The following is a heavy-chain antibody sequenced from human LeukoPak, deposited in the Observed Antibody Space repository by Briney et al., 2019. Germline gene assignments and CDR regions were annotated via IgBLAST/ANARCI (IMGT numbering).Heavy chain of an antibody. V-gene: IGHV3-23*01. J-gene: IGHJ4*02. CDR1: GFPFSTYA. CDR3: AKGGLSYFDY. D-gene: IGHD3-16*01. CDR2: ISNSGSVP. Sequence: PGGSLRLSCAAPGFPFSTYAMTWVRQAPGKGLEWVSTISNSGSVPYYVDSVRGRFTISRDNSKDTLSLLINSLRAEDTAIYYCAKGGLSYFDYWGQGTLVTASS.